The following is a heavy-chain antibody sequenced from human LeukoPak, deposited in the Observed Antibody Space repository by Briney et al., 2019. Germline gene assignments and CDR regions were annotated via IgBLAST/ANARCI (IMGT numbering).Heavy chain of an antibody. D-gene: IGHD6-13*01. V-gene: IGHV3-74*01. CDR1: GFTFSRYW. CDR3: ARGVAAAGTYFDY. Sequence: GGSLRLSCAASGFTFSRYWMHWVRQAPGKGLVWVSRINSDGSSTSYADSVKGRFTISRDNAKNTLYLQMNSLRAEDTAVYYCARGVAAAGTYFDYWGQGTLVTVSS. CDR2: INSDGSST. J-gene: IGHJ4*02.